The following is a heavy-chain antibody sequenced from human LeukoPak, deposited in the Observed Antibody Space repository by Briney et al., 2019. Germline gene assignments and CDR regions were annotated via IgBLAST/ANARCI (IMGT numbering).Heavy chain of an antibody. CDR3: ARDREVAGIEGNYYFDY. Sequence: GGSLRLSCAASGFTFSSYAMSWVRQAPGKGLEWVSAISGSGGSTYYADSVKGRFTISRDNSKNTLYLQMNSLRAEDTAVYYCARDREVAGIEGNYYFDYWGQGTLVTVSS. V-gene: IGHV3-23*01. CDR2: ISGSGGST. D-gene: IGHD6-19*01. J-gene: IGHJ4*02. CDR1: GFTFSSYA.